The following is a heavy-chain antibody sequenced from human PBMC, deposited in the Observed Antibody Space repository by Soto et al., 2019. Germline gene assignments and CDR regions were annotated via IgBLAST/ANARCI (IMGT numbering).Heavy chain of an antibody. CDR1: GGSISSSSYY. D-gene: IGHD3-22*01. CDR2: IYYSGST. V-gene: IGHV4-39*01. Sequence: SETLSLTCTVSGGSISSSSYYWGWIRQPPGKGLEWIGSIYYSGSTYYNPSLKSRVTISVDTSKNQFSLKLSSVTAADTAVYYCARGGYYDSSGYYDGDYFDYWGQGTLVTVSS. J-gene: IGHJ4*02. CDR3: ARGGYYDSSGYYDGDYFDY.